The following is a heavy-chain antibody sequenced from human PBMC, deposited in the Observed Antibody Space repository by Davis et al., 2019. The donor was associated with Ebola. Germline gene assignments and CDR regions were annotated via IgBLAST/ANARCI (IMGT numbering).Heavy chain of an antibody. Sequence: PGGSLRLSCAASGFTFSSYAMHWVRQAPGKGLEWVAVISYDGSNKYYADSVKGRFTISRDNSKNTLYLQMNSLRAEDTAVYYCARDRGTSGWSFDPWGQGTLVTVSS. CDR1: GFTFSSYA. J-gene: IGHJ5*02. V-gene: IGHV3-30-3*01. D-gene: IGHD6-19*01. CDR2: ISYDGSNK. CDR3: ARDRGTSGWSFDP.